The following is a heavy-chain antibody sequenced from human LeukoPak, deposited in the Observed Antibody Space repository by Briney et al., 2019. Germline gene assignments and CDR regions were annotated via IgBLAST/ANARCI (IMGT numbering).Heavy chain of an antibody. J-gene: IGHJ4*02. CDR3: ARHALATVTDPSFDY. D-gene: IGHD2-21*02. Sequence: SETRSLTCTVSGGSISTPGYYWGWIRQPPGKGLEWIGSLYHSGSTYYNPSLKSRATISLDTSKNQCSLTLRSVTAADTAVFYCARHALATVTDPSFDYWGQGTLVTVSS. V-gene: IGHV4-39*01. CDR2: LYHSGST. CDR1: GGSISTPGYY.